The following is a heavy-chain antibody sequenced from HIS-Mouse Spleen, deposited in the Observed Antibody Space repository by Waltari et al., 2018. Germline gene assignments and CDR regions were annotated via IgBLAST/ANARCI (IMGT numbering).Heavy chain of an antibody. V-gene: IGHV1-8*01. CDR3: ASSSYSGYDRDAFDI. CDR1: GYTFTSYD. J-gene: IGHJ3*02. CDR2: MNPNSGNT. Sequence: QVHLVQSGAEVKKPGASVRVSCKASGYTFTSYDINWVRQAIGQGLEWMGWMNPNSGNTGYAQKFQGRVTMTRNTSISTAYMELSSLRSEDTAVYYCASSSYSGYDRDAFDIWGQGTMVTVSS. D-gene: IGHD5-12*01.